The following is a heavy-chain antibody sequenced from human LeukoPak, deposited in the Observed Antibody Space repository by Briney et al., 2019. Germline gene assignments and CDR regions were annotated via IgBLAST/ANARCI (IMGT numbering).Heavy chain of an antibody. CDR2: ISYDGSNK. Sequence: GGSLRLSCAASGFTFSSYAMHWVRQAPSKGLEWVAVISYDGSNKYYADSVKGRFTISRDNSKNTLYLQMNSLRAEDTAVYYCAKSRKESPFDYWGQGTLVTVSS. V-gene: IGHV3-30-3*02. CDR3: AKSRKESPFDY. D-gene: IGHD2/OR15-2a*01. J-gene: IGHJ4*02. CDR1: GFTFSSYA.